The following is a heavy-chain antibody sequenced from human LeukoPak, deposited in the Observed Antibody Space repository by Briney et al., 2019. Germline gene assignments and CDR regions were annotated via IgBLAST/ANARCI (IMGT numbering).Heavy chain of an antibody. CDR1: GFTFSSYA. D-gene: IGHD3-22*01. CDR3: TTDRDYDSSGYYFDAFDI. J-gene: IGHJ3*02. CDR2: IKSKTDGGTT. Sequence: GGSLRLSCAASGFTFSSYAMHWVRQAPGKGLEWVGRIKSKTDGGTTDYAAPVKGRFTISRDDSKNTLYLQMNSLKTEDTAVYYCTTDRDYDSSGYYFDAFDIWGQGTMVTVSS. V-gene: IGHV3-15*07.